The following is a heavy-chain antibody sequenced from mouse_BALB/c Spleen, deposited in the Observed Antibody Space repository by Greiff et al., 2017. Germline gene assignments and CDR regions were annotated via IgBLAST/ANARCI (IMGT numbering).Heavy chain of an antibody. V-gene: IGHV5-17*02. Sequence: EVQVVESGGGLVQPGGSRKLSCAASGFTFSSFGMHWVRQAPEKGLEWVAYISSGSSTIYFADTLKGRFTISRDNPKNTLFLQMTSLRSEDTAMYYCATYYGSSGTDYAMDYWGQGTSVTVSS. D-gene: IGHD1-1*01. CDR1: GFTFSSFG. CDR3: ATYYGSSGTDYAMDY. CDR2: ISSGSSTI. J-gene: IGHJ4*01.